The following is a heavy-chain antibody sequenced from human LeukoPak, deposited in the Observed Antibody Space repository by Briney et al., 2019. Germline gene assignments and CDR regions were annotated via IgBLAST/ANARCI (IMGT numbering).Heavy chain of an antibody. CDR3: ARSSGTWTFSH. V-gene: IGHV4-39*02. CDR2: VYYGRSP. J-gene: IGHJ4*02. Sequence: SETLSLTCTVSGDSISRSTYYWAWIRQPPGKGLEWIGSVYYGRSPYFNPSLESRATISVDTSKNHFSLKMSSVTAADTAVYYCARSSGTWTFSHWGQGTLVTVSS. D-gene: IGHD6-25*01. CDR1: GDSISRSTYY.